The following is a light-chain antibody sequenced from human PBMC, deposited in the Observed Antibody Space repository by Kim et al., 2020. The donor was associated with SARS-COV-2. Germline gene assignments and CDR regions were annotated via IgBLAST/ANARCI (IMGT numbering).Light chain of an antibody. J-gene: IGLJ3*02. CDR3: TSYTGNNAWV. CDR1: SSDIGTYNH. Sequence: GQQITITATGNSSDIGTYNHVSWYQQPPGKAPNLVTYGLSQRPTGVSNRFASSKSGNTASLTISGLQAEDEADYYCTSYTGNNAWVFGGGTQLTVL. CDR2: GLS. V-gene: IGLV2-14*03.